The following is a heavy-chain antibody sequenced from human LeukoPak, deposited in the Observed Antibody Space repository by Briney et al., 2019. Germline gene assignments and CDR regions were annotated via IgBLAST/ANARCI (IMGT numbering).Heavy chain of an antibody. V-gene: IGHV1-58*02. CDR1: GFTFTSSA. Sequence: GASVKVSCKASGFTFTSSAMQWVRQARGQRLEWIGWIVVGSGNTNYAQKFQERVTITRDMSTSTAYMELSSLRSEDTAVYYCARSRPHLKPTGWDYYYYMDVWGKGTTVTVSS. J-gene: IGHJ6*03. CDR3: ARSRPHLKPTGWDYYYYMDV. D-gene: IGHD1-26*01. CDR2: IVVGSGNT.